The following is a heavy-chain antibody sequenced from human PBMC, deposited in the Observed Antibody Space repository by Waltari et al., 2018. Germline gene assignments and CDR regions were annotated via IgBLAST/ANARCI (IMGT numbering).Heavy chain of an antibody. Sequence: EVQLVESGGGLVKPGGSLRLSCAASGFSFSIYPIGWVRQAPGKGLEWVAFISVNSEYIFYADSVRGRFIISRDNAKNSLYLQMNSLTAEDTAVYYCASLASIWGQGTLVTVSS. J-gene: IGHJ4*02. CDR3: ASLASI. CDR2: ISVNSEYI. V-gene: IGHV3-21*02. D-gene: IGHD3-3*02. CDR1: GFSFSIYP.